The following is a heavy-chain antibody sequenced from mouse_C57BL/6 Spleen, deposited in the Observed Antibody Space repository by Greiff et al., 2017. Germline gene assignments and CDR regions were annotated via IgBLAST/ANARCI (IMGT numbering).Heavy chain of an antibody. D-gene: IGHD2-12*01. CDR2: IHPNSGST. CDR1: GYTFTSYW. CDR3: ARTNDDYAMDY. Sequence: QVQLQQPGAELVKPGASVKLSCKASGYTFTSYWMHWVKQRPGQGLEWIGMIHPNSGSTNYNEKFKSKATLTVDKSSSTAYMQLSSLTSEDSAVYYCARTNDDYAMDYWGQGTSVTVSS. J-gene: IGHJ4*01. V-gene: IGHV1-64*01.